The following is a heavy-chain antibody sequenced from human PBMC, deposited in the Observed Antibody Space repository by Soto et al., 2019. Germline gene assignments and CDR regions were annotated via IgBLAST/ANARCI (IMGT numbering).Heavy chain of an antibody. CDR3: GKGGDSSWLLELRSYCDY. CDR1: GFTFSNYA. Sequence: GGSLRLSCAASGFTFSNYAMTWVRQAPGKGLEWVSTISGSGGSTHYPDSGKGWFTISRDNSKNTLYLQMNSLRAEDTAVYYCGKGGDSSWLLELRSYCDYWGQGTQVTVSS. J-gene: IGHJ4*02. CDR2: ISGSGGST. D-gene: IGHD6-13*01. V-gene: IGHV3-23*01.